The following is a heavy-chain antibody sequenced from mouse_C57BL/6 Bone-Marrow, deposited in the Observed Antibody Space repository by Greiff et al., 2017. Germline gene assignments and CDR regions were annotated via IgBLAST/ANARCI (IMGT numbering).Heavy chain of an antibody. CDR2: IDPANGNT. V-gene: IGHV14-3*01. J-gene: IGHJ3*01. CDR1: GFNIKNTY. CDR3: ARGPYRNYSWFAY. D-gene: IGHD2-5*01. Sequence: EVQLQQSVAELVRPGASVKLSCTASGFNIKNTYMHWVKQRPEQGLEWIGRIDPANGNTKYAPKFQGKATITEDTSSNTAYLQLSSRTSEDTAIYYCARGPYRNYSWFAYWGQGTLVTVSA.